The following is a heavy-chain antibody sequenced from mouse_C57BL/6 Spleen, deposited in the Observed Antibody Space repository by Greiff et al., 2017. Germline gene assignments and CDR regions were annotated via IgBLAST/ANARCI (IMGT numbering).Heavy chain of an antibody. CDR1: GYAFSSSW. CDR3: ARNYGNYEEGYYFGD. D-gene: IGHD2-1*01. V-gene: IGHV1-82*01. Sequence: QVQLQQSGPELVKPGASVKISCKASGYAFSSSWMNWVKQRPGKGLEWIGRIYPGDGDTNYNGKFKGKATLTADKSSSTAYMQLSSLTSEDSAVYFFARNYGNYEEGYYFGDWGQGTTLPVSS. CDR2: IYPGDGDT. J-gene: IGHJ2*01.